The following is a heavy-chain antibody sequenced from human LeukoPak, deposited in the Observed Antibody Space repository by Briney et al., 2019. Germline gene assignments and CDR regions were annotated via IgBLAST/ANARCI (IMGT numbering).Heavy chain of an antibody. V-gene: IGHV4-59*08. CDR2: IYYSGST. J-gene: IGHJ3*02. CDR3: ARPVGSGWYIPFDI. Sequence: SETLSLTCTVSGGSISSYYWSWIRQPPGKGLEWIGYIYYSGSTNYKPSLKSRVTMSVDTSKNQFSLKLSSVTAADTAVYYCARPVGSGWYIPFDIWGQGTMVTVSS. CDR1: GGSISSYY. D-gene: IGHD6-19*01.